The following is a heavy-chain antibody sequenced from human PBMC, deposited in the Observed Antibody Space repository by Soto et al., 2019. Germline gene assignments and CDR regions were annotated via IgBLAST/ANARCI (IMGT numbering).Heavy chain of an antibody. CDR3: ARQGGSRYSSSWLDV. J-gene: IGHJ6*02. V-gene: IGHV4-39*01. D-gene: IGHD6-13*01. CDR2: IYYSGST. Sequence: PSETLSLTCTVSGGSISSSSYYWGWIRQPPGKGLEWIGSIYYSGSTYYNPSLKSRVTISVDTSKNQFSLKLSSVTAADTAVYYCARQGGSRYSSSWLDVWGQGTTVS. CDR1: GGSISSSSYY.